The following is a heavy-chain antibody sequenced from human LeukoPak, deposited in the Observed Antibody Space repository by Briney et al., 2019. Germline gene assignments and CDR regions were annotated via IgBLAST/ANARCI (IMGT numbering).Heavy chain of an antibody. Sequence: SETLSLTCTVSGGSISSYYWSWIPQPPGKGLEWIGYIYYSGSTTYNPSLKSRVIISADKSKNQFSLKLSSVTAADTAVYYCARERAVTTYYYFDYWGQGTLVTASS. CDR3: ARERAVTTYYYFDY. V-gene: IGHV4-59*01. CDR1: GGSISSYY. J-gene: IGHJ4*02. CDR2: IYYSGST. D-gene: IGHD4-17*01.